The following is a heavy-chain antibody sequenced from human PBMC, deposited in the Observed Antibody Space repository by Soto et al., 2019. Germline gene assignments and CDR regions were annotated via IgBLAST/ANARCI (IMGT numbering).Heavy chain of an antibody. CDR2: IIPIFGTA. CDR1: GGTFSSYA. Sequence: ASVKVSCKASGGTFSSYAISWVRQAPGQGLEWMGGIIPIFGTANYAQKFQGRVTITADKSTSTAYMELSSLRSEDTAVYYCAREFRDYVWGSYRSRDYCEYWGQGTLVTVSS. V-gene: IGHV1-69*06. J-gene: IGHJ4*02. D-gene: IGHD3-16*02. CDR3: AREFRDYVWGSYRSRDYCEY.